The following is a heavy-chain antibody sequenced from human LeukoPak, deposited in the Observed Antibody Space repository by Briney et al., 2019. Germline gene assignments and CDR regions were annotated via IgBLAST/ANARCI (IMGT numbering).Heavy chain of an antibody. CDR1: GGSISSSSYY. CDR2: IYYSGST. CDR3: ARDLPGIAAAGTDDAFDI. D-gene: IGHD6-13*01. V-gene: IGHV4-39*07. Sequence: PSETLSLTCTVSGGSISSSSYYWGWIRQPPGKGLEWIGSIYYSGSTYYNPSLKSRVTISVDTSKNQFSLKLSSVTAADTAVYYCARDLPGIAAAGTDDAFDIWGQGTMVTVSS. J-gene: IGHJ3*02.